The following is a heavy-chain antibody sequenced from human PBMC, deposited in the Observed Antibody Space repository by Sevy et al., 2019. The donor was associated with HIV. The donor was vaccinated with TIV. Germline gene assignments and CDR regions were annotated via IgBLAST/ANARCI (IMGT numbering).Heavy chain of an antibody. J-gene: IGHJ4*02. CDR2: LYRDGST. D-gene: IGHD5-18*01. Sequence: GGSLRLACAASGFPVSSNYMSWVRRAPGKGLEWVSVLYRDGSTYDADSVKGRFTISRDNSKNTLYLQMNSLRVEDTAVYYSARGKSGYGYGLDYWGQGTLVTVSS. CDR3: ARGKSGYGYGLDY. CDR1: GFPVSSNY. V-gene: IGHV3-66*01.